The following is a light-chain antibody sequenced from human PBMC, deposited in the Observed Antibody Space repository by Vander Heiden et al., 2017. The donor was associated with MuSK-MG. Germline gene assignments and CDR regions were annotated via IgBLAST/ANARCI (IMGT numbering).Light chain of an antibody. Sequence: EIILTQSPGTLSLSPGERATLSCRASQSVSSSYLAWYQQKPGQAPRLLIYGTSNRATGIPDRFSGSGSGTDFTLTISRLDPEDFAVYYCQQDGSSPITFGQGTRLXIK. CDR2: GTS. CDR1: QSVSSSY. V-gene: IGKV3-20*01. CDR3: QQDGSSPIT. J-gene: IGKJ5*01.